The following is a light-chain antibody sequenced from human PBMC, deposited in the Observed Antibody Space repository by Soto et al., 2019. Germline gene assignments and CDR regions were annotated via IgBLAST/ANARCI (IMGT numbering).Light chain of an antibody. CDR2: GVS. Sequence: QSALTQPASVSGSPGQSITISCSGTRSDIGSYNYVAWYQQFPGKTPKILIYGVSNRPSGVSSRFSGSKSGNTASLTISGLQAEDEADYYCCSYAGSYTYVFGTGTKLTVL. CDR1: RSDIGSYNY. CDR3: CSYAGSYTYV. J-gene: IGLJ1*01. V-gene: IGLV2-14*01.